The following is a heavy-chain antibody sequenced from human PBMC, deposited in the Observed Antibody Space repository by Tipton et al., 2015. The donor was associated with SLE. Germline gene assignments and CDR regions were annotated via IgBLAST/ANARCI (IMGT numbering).Heavy chain of an antibody. J-gene: IGHJ4*02. Sequence: TLSLTCTVSGGNISGHYWSWVRQPPGKGLEWVGFIYLDSGSTKNNPSLGSRVIISTDTSKNQVSLKVTSVTAADTAVYYCARHSLRGYSGYDRPYFDYWGQGTLVTVSS. CDR1: GGNISGHY. V-gene: IGHV4-59*08. CDR2: IYLDSGST. CDR3: ARHSLRGYSGYDRPYFDY. D-gene: IGHD5-12*01.